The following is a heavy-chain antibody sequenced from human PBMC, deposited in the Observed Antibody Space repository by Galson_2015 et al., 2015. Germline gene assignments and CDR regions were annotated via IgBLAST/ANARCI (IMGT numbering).Heavy chain of an antibody. CDR3: ATLTTVVTDDY. D-gene: IGHD4-23*01. CDR2: INPSGGST. J-gene: IGHJ4*02. Sequence: SVKVSCKASGYTFTSYYMHWVRQAPGQGLEWMGIINPSGGSTSYAQKFQGRVTMTRDTSTSTVYMELSSLRSEDTAVYYCATLTTVVTDDYWGQGTLVTVSS. CDR1: GYTFTSYY. V-gene: IGHV1-46*01.